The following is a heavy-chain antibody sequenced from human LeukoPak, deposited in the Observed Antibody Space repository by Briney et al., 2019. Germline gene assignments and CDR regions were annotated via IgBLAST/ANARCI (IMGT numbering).Heavy chain of an antibody. CDR1: GFTFSSYW. CDR2: INSDGSST. D-gene: IGHD2-2*01. J-gene: IGHJ5*02. CDR3: ARARYCSSTSCYRVSWFDP. Sequence: GGSLRLSCAASGFTFSSYWMHWVRQAPGKGLVWVSRINSDGSSTSYADSVKGRFTISRDNAKNTLYPQMNSLRAEDTAVYYCARARYCSSTSCYRVSWFDPWGQGTLVTVSS. V-gene: IGHV3-74*01.